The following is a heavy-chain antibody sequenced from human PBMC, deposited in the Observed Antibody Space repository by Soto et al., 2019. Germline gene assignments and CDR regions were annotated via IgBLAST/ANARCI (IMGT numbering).Heavy chain of an antibody. CDR3: ARRGLRYFDWLTAFDY. D-gene: IGHD3-9*01. J-gene: IGHJ4*02. V-gene: IGHV5-51*01. CDR2: IYPGDSDT. Sequence: GESLKISCKGSGYSFTSYWIGWVRQMPGKGLEWMGIIYPGDSDTRYSPSFQGQVTISADKSISTAYLQWSSLKASDTAMYYCARRGLRYFDWLTAFDYWGQGTLVTVSS. CDR1: GYSFTSYW.